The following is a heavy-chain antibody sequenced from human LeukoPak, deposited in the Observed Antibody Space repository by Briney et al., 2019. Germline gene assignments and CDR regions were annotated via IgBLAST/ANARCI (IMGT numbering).Heavy chain of an antibody. D-gene: IGHD3-16*01. CDR3: ARVRYRLAETYIDY. J-gene: IGHJ4*02. CDR2: INPNSGDT. CDR1: GYIFTGYY. Sequence: ASVKVSCKASGYIFTGYYMHWVRQARGQGLEGMGWINPNSGDTNYAQKFQGRVTMTRDTSISTAYMELSRLRSDDTAVYYCARVRYRLAETYIDYWGQGTLVTVSS. V-gene: IGHV1-2*02.